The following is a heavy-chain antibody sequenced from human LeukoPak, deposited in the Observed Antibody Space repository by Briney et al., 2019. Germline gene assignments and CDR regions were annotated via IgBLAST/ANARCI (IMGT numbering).Heavy chain of an antibody. V-gene: IGHV3-23*01. CDR2: ISGSGGST. J-gene: IGHJ4*02. CDR3: AKRDVTYYDYVWGTVLDY. CDR1: GFTFSSYA. Sequence: GASLRLSCAASGFTFSSYAMSWVRQAPEKGLEWVSAISGSGGSTYYADSVKGRFTISRDNSKNTLYLQMNSLRAEDTAVYYCAKRDVTYYDYVWGTVLDYWGQGTLVTVSS. D-gene: IGHD3-16*01.